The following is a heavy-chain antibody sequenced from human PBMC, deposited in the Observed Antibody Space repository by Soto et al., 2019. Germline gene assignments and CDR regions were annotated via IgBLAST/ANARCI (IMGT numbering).Heavy chain of an antibody. CDR3: ARAIVVPDWGGMDV. D-gene: IGHD1-26*01. CDR1: GYIIKNYW. J-gene: IGHJ6*02. CDR2: IYPGDSDT. V-gene: IGHV5-51*01. Sequence: PGESLKISCKASGYIIKNYWIGWVRQMPGQGLEWMGIIYPGDSDTRYSPSFQGQVTISADKSISTAYLQWSSLKASDTAMYYCARAIVVPDWGGMDVWGQGTTVTVSS.